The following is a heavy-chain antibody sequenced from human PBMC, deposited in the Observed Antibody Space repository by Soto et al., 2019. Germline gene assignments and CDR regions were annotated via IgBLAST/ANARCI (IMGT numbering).Heavy chain of an antibody. CDR1: GSSISNYY. CDR3: ASARVTGAHWFDP. CDR2: VHDGGST. Sequence: QVLLQESGPGLVKPSETLSLRCTVSGSSISNYYWNWIRQSPGKGLEWVGSVHDGGSTNYNPSLKSRVDISLDTSSTQFSLKPTSVTAADTAAYYCASARVTGAHWFDPWGQGTLVTVSS. D-gene: IGHD2-21*02. J-gene: IGHJ5*02. V-gene: IGHV4-59*01.